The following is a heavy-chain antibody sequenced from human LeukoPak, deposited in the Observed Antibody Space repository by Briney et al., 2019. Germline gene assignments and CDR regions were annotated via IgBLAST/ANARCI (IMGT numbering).Heavy chain of an antibody. J-gene: IGHJ4*02. CDR2: INPNNGDT. CDR3: AREAPRYCSGGSCYLGGRVDY. Sequence: ASVKVSCKASGYTFIGYHIHWVRQAPGQGLEWMGWINPNNGDTNYAQKFQGRVTMTRDTSISTAYIDLSRLRSDDTAVYYCAREAPRYCSGGSCYLGGRVDYWGQGTLVTVSS. V-gene: IGHV1-2*02. CDR1: GYTFIGYH. D-gene: IGHD2-15*01.